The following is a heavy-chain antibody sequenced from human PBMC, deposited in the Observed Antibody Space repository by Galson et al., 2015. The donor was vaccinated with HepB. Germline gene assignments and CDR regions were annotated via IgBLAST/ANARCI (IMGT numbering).Heavy chain of an antibody. D-gene: IGHD3-9*01. V-gene: IGHV3-30*04. CDR3: ARGKYYDILTGYYQTLDY. CDR1: GFTFSSYA. Sequence: SLRLSCAASGFTFSSYAMHWVRQAPGKGLEWVAVISYDGSNKYYADSVKGRFTTSRDNSKNTLYLQMNSLRAEDTAVYYCARGKYYDILTGYYQTLDYWGQGTLVTVSS. CDR2: ISYDGSNK. J-gene: IGHJ4*02.